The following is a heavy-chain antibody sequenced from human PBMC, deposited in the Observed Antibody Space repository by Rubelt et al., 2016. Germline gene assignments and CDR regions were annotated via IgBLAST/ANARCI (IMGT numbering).Heavy chain of an antibody. CDR3: ASRFSGWYDY. CDR1: GFTLSSYA. D-gene: IGHD6-19*01. V-gene: IGHV3-21*01. J-gene: IGHJ4*02. CDR2: ISSSSSYI. Sequence: GFTLSSYAMHWVRQAPGKGLEWVSSISSSSSYIYYADSVKGRFTISRDNAKNSLYLQMNSLRAEDTAVYYCASRFSGWYDYWGQGTLVTVSS.